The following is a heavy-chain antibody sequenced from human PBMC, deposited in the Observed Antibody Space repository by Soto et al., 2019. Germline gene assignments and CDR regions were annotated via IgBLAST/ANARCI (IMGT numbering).Heavy chain of an antibody. J-gene: IGHJ1*01. CDR2: ISYDGSNK. D-gene: IGHD5-18*01. CDR1: GFTFSSYG. V-gene: IGHV3-30*18. CDR3: AKDRPSRQLWLQDYEYFQH. Sequence: PGGSLRLSCAASGFTFSSYGMHWVRQAPGKGLEWVAVISYDGSNKYYADSVKGRFTISRDNSKNTLYLQMNSLRAEDTAVYYCAKDRPSRQLWLQDYEYFQHWGQGTLVTAPQ.